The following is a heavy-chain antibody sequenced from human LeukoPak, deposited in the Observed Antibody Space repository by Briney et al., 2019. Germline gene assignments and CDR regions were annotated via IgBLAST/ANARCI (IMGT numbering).Heavy chain of an antibody. J-gene: IGHJ4*02. Sequence: GGSLRLSCAASGFTFSSYEMNWVRQAPGKGLEWLSYILTTGSTIYYADSVKGRFTISRDNSKNSLYLQMNSLRAEETAVYSCPKDRVPMTVVEGYFAYWGQEPLVTVS. D-gene: IGHD3-22*01. CDR3: PKDRVPMTVVEGYFAY. V-gene: IGHV3-48*03. CDR2: ILTTGSTI. CDR1: GFTFSSYE.